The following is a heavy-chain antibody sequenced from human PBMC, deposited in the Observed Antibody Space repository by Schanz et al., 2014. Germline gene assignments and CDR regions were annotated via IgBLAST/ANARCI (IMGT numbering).Heavy chain of an antibody. V-gene: IGHV3-21*01. CDR1: GFTFSDAW. CDR2: ISSSSSYI. J-gene: IGHJ6*03. CDR3: ARPSDSSWYMDV. Sequence: EVQLVESGGGLVKPGGSLRLSCAASGFTFSDAWMNWVRQAPGKGLEWVSSISSSSSYISYADSVKGRFTISRDNAKNSLYLQMNSLRAEDTAVYYCARPSDSSWYMDVWGKGTTVTVSS. D-gene: IGHD2-21*02.